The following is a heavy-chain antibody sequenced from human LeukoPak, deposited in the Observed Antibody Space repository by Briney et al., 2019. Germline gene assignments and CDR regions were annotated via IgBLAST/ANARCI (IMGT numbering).Heavy chain of an antibody. V-gene: IGHV3-21*01. J-gene: IGHJ4*02. Sequence: GGSLRLSCAASGFTFDGYGMYWVRQAPGKGLEWVSSISSSSSYIYYADSVKGRFTISRDNAKNSLYLQMNSLRAEDTAVYYCASNIAAAGTGYWGQGTLVTVSS. CDR2: ISSSSSYI. D-gene: IGHD6-13*01. CDR3: ASNIAAAGTGY. CDR1: GFTFDGYG.